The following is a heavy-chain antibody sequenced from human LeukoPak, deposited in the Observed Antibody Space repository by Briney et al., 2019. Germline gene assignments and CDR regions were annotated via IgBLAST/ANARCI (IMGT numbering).Heavy chain of an antibody. D-gene: IGHD3-10*01. V-gene: IGHV3-7*01. CDR1: GFTFSTYW. J-gene: IGHJ2*01. CDR2: LNQDGSDK. CDR3: ARHEGQGFGLDL. Sequence: GGSLRLSCAASGFTFSTYWMSWVRQAPGKGLEWVANLNQDGSDKYYVESVKGRFTVSRDNAKNSLYLQMISLRADDTAVYYCARHEGQGFGLDLWGRGTRVTVSS.